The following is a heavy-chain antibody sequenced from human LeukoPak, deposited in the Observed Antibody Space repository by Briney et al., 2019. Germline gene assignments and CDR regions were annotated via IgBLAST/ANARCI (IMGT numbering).Heavy chain of an antibody. Sequence: SETLSLTCTVSGGSISSYYWSWIRQPPGKGLEWIGYIYYSGTTNYNPSLKSRVTISVDTSKNQFSLKLSSVTAADTAVYYCARQPSSWFTSFDSWGQGTLVTVSS. J-gene: IGHJ4*02. CDR3: ARQPSSWFTSFDS. D-gene: IGHD6-13*01. CDR1: GGSISSYY. CDR2: IYYSGTT. V-gene: IGHV4-59*01.